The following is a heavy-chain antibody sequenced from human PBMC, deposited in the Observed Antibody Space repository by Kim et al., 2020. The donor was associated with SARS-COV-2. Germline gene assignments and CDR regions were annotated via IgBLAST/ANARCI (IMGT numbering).Heavy chain of an antibody. V-gene: IGHV7-4-1*02. J-gene: IGHJ4*02. Sequence: YAQGFTGRFVFSLDTSVSTAYLQISSLKAEDTAVYYCARGRCSSGCPFGYWGQGTLVTVSS. CDR3: ARGRCSSGCPFGY. D-gene: IGHD6-19*01.